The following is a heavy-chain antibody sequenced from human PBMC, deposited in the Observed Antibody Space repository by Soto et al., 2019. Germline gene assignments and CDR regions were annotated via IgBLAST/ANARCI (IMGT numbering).Heavy chain of an antibody. V-gene: IGHV4-34*01. J-gene: IGHJ3*02. D-gene: IGHD1-1*01. CDR3: ARVERGTATTVVDAFDI. Sequence: QVQLQQWGAGLLKPSETLSLTCAVYGGSVNSGNYYWSCIRQPPGKGLEWIGEMSHSGGTHFNPSLTSRVTISVDTSKNQFSLKMSSVTAADTALYYCARVERGTATTVVDAFDIWGPGTLVTVSS. CDR1: GGSVNSGNYY. CDR2: MSHSGGT.